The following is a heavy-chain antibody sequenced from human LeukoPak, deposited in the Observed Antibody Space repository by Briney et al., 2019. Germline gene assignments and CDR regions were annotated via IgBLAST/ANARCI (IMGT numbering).Heavy chain of an antibody. CDR3: ARESRTRAAAGHYYGMDV. CDR2: ISYDGSNK. D-gene: IGHD6-13*01. J-gene: IGHJ6*04. Sequence: PGGSLRLSCAASGFTFSSYAMHWVRQAPGKGLEWVAVISYDGSNKYYADSVKGRFTISRDNSKNTLYLQMNSLRAEDTAVYYCARESRTRAAAGHYYGMDVWGKGTTVTVSS. V-gene: IGHV3-30-3*01. CDR1: GFTFSSYA.